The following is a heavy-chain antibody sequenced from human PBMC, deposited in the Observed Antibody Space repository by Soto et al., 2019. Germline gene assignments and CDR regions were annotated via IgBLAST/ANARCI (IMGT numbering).Heavy chain of an antibody. V-gene: IGHV4-38-2*01. CDR2: IYHSGST. CDR3: ARGGSYYYDSSGYYQFLDY. Sequence: SETLSLTCAVSGYSISSGYYWGWIRQPPGKGLEWIGSIYHSGSTYYNPSLKSRVTISVDTSKNQFSLKMSSVTAADTAVYYCARGGSYYYDSSGYYQFLDYWGQGTLVTVSS. J-gene: IGHJ4*02. CDR1: GYSISSGYY. D-gene: IGHD3-22*01.